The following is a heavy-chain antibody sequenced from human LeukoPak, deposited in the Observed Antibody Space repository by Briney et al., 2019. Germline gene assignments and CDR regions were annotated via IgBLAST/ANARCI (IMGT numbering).Heavy chain of an antibody. CDR1: GGSISSYY. J-gene: IGHJ4*02. CDR3: ARDLYSSGHPALDY. V-gene: IGHV4-59*01. D-gene: IGHD6-19*01. Sequence: SETLSLTCTVSGGSISSYYWSWIRQPPGKGLEWIGYIYYSGSTNYNPSLKSRVTISVDTSKNQFSLKLSSVTAADTAVYYCARDLYSSGHPALDYWGQGTLVTVSS. CDR2: IYYSGST.